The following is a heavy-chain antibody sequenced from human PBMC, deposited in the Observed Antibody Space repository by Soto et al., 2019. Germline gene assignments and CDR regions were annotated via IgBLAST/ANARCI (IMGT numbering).Heavy chain of an antibody. Sequence: PGGSLRLSCAASGFTFDDYAMHWVRQAPGKGLEWVSGISWNSGSIGYADSVKGRFTISRDNAKNSLYLQMNSLRAEDTALYYCAKGSKYDILTGALGYWGQGTLVTVSS. V-gene: IGHV3-9*01. CDR3: AKGSKYDILTGALGY. J-gene: IGHJ4*02. CDR2: ISWNSGSI. D-gene: IGHD3-9*01. CDR1: GFTFDDYA.